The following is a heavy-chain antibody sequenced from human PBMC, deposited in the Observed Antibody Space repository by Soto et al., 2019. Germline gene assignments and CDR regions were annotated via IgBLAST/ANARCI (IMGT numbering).Heavy chain of an antibody. Sequence: QVQLVESGGDVVQPGRSLRLSCAASGFTFSDNGMHWVRQAPGKGLEWVAVISYDGSNKYYADSVKGRFTISRNNSKNTLYLQMNSLRVEDTAVYYCAKSGYDYGMDVWGQGTTVTVSS. V-gene: IGHV3-30*18. D-gene: IGHD1-26*01. CDR2: ISYDGSNK. CDR1: GFTFSDNG. J-gene: IGHJ6*02. CDR3: AKSGYDYGMDV.